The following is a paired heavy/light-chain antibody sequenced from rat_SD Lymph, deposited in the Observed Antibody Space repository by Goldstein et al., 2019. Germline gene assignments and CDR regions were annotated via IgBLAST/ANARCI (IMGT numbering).Heavy chain of an antibody. Sequence: EVQLVESGGGLVQPGRSLKLSCAASGFTFSNYGMAWVRQTPTKGLEWVASISTGGGNTYYRDSVKGRFTISRDNAKNTQYLQMDSLRSEDTATYYCARHVYGIEVDGTYYYSWYFDFWGPGTMVTVSS. D-gene: IGHD1-12*02. V-gene: IGHV5S14*01. CDR2: ISTGGGNT. CDR3: ARHVYGIEVDGTYYYSWYFDF. J-gene: IGHJ1*01. CDR1: GFTFSNYG.
Light chain of an antibody. J-gene: IGKJ5*01. CDR2: GAS. Sequence: DIQMTQSPASLSASLGETVTIQCQASEDIYSGLAWYQQKPGKSPQLLIYGASSLQDGVPSRFSGSGSGTQYSLKISSMQTEDEGVYFCQQGLKYPLTFGSGTKLEIK. CDR1: EDIYSG. V-gene: IGKV12S26*01. CDR3: QQGLKYPLT.